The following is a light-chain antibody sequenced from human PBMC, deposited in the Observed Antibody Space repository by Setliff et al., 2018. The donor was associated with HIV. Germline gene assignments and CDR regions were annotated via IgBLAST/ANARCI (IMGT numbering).Light chain of an antibody. CDR3: ASYTTSSAPLV. Sequence: QSVLTQPASVSGSPGQSITISCTGSSSDIGTYNFVSWYQQYPGKAPKVVIYEASIRPSGISTRFSGSKSGNTASLTISGLQPADDADYYCASYTTSSAPLVFGSGTKV. CDR1: SSDIGTYNF. CDR2: EAS. J-gene: IGLJ1*01. V-gene: IGLV2-14*02.